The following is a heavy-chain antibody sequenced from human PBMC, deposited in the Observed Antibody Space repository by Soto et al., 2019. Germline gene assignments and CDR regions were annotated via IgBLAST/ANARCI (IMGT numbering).Heavy chain of an antibody. D-gene: IGHD1-26*01. V-gene: IGHV4-39*01. Sequence: SETLSLTCTVSGGSISSSSYYWGWIRQPPGKGLEWIGSIYYSGSTYYNPSLKSRVTISVDTSKNQFSLKLSSVTAADTAVYYCARRQSGGSKYYFDYWGQGTLVTVSS. CDR2: IYYSGST. CDR3: ARRQSGGSKYYFDY. J-gene: IGHJ4*02. CDR1: GGSISSSSYY.